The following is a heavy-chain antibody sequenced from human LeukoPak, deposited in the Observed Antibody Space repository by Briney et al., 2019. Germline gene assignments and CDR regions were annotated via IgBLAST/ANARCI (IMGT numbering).Heavy chain of an antibody. V-gene: IGHV3-72*01. CDR1: GFTFSDHY. D-gene: IGHD3-16*01. CDR3: ARVGRLGWFDP. J-gene: IGHJ5*02. Sequence: GGFLRLSCAASGFTFSDHYMDWVRQAPGKGLEWVGRTRNKANSYTTEYAASVKGRFTISRDDSKNSLYLQMNSLKTEDTAVYYCARVGRLGWFDPWGQATVVTVSS. CDR2: TRNKANSYTT.